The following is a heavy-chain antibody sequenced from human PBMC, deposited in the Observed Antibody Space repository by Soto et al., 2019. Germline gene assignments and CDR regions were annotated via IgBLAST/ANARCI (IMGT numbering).Heavy chain of an antibody. Sequence: ETLSLTCPVSGGSISSYYWSWIRQPPGKGLEWIGYIYYSESTNYNPSHKSRVTISVDTSKNQFSLKLSFVTAADTAVYYCARDQYYDFGYFDYWGQGTLVTVSS. V-gene: IGHV4-59*01. D-gene: IGHD3-3*01. CDR1: GGSISSYY. J-gene: IGHJ4*02. CDR3: ARDQYYDFGYFDY. CDR2: IYYSEST.